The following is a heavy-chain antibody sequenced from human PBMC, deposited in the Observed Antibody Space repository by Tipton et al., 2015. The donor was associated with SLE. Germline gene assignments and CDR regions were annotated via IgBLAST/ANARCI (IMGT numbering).Heavy chain of an antibody. CDR2: INPNRGGT. CDR3: ARDRGVSSFGEARDVLDI. V-gene: IGHV1-2*02. D-gene: IGHD3-3*01. CDR1: GYTFTDYY. J-gene: IGHJ3*02. Sequence: QLVQSGAEVREPGASVKVSCKASGYTFTDYYMHWVRQTPGQGLEWMGWINPNRGGTKYSQKFHGRVTLTRDTSISTAYMGLSWLRSDDTAMYFCARDRGVSSFGEARDVLDIWGQGTMVTVSS.